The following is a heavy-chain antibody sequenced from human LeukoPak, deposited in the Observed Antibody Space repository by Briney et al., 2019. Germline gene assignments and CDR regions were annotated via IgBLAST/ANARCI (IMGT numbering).Heavy chain of an antibody. D-gene: IGHD2-21*01. CDR1: GFSFNGNY. CDR2: LKPDGSEK. Sequence: GGSLRLSCAASGFSFNGNYMSWVRHAPGKGLEWVASLKPDGSEKYYVDSVKGRFTISRDNAEKSLYLQMNSLRAEDTAVYYCAKDGDGKVDPYDYWGQGTLVTVSS. V-gene: IGHV3-7*01. J-gene: IGHJ4*02. CDR3: AKDGDGKVDPYDY.